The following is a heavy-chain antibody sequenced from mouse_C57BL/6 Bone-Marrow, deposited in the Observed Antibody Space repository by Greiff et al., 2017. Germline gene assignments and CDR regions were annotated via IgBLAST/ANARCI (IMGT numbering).Heavy chain of an antibody. CDR3: ARGYYGSSPFAY. J-gene: IGHJ3*01. V-gene: IGHV1-81*01. CDR1: GYTFTSYG. Sequence: QVQLQQSGAELARPGASVKLSCKASGYTFTSYGISWVKQRTGQGLEWIGEIYPRSGNTYYNEKVKGKATLTADKSSSTAYMELRSLTSEDSAVYFCARGYYGSSPFAYWGQGTLVTVSA. D-gene: IGHD1-1*01. CDR2: IYPRSGNT.